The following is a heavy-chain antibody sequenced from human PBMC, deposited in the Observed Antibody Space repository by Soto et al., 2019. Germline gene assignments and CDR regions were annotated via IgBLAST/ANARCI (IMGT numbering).Heavy chain of an antibody. CDR3: ARDPLVVVASYYFDY. Sequence: QVQLVGSGGGVAQPGRSLRLSCAASGFTFSTFGMHWFRQAPGKGLGWVAVLWYAGSNKYYADSVKGRFTISRDNSKNKLYLQMNSLRAEDTAVYYCARDPLVVVASYYFDYWGQGTLVTVSS. CDR1: GFTFSTFG. J-gene: IGHJ4*02. D-gene: IGHD2-15*01. CDR2: LWYAGSNK. V-gene: IGHV3-33*01.